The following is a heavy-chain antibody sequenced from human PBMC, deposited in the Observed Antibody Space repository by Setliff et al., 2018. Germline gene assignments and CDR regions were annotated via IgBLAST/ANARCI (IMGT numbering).Heavy chain of an antibody. V-gene: IGHV3-49*04. CDR2: IRGKPSSGTT. J-gene: IGHJ4*02. CDR1: GFTFGDYA. D-gene: IGHD1-7*01. CDR3: TPWTGTSRLHY. Sequence: GGSLRLSCTASGFTFGDYAMSWVRQAPGKGLEWVGFIRGKPSSGTTEYAASVKGRFTIPRDDSKSIAYLQMSSLKTEDTALYYCTPWTGTSRLHYWGQGTLVTVSS.